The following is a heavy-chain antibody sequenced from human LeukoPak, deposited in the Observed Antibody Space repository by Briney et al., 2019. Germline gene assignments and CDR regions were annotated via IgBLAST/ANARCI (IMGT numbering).Heavy chain of an antibody. J-gene: IGHJ4*02. Sequence: GSLRLSCAASGFTFSSYTMSWVRQAPGKGLEWIGEISDSRSTNYNPSLKSRVTMSVDTSKNQFSLKLTSVTAADTAVYYCARRERSGSGWLFDHWGQGTLVTVSS. V-gene: IGHV4-34*01. CDR3: ARRERSGSGWLFDH. CDR1: GFTFSSYT. D-gene: IGHD6-19*01. CDR2: ISDSRST.